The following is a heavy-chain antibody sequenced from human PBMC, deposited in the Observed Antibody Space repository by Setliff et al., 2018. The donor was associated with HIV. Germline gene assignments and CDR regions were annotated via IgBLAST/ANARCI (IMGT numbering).Heavy chain of an antibody. CDR1: GFTFSSYS. Sequence: GGSLRLSCAASGFTFSSYSMNWVRQAPGKGLEWVSYISGSSSTIDYAGSLKGRFTISRDNAKNSLYLQTNSLRAEDTAVYYCVRHLHFAFDIWGQGTMVTVSS. CDR3: VRHLHFAFDI. V-gene: IGHV3-48*01. D-gene: IGHD3-3*02. CDR2: ISGSSSTI. J-gene: IGHJ3*02.